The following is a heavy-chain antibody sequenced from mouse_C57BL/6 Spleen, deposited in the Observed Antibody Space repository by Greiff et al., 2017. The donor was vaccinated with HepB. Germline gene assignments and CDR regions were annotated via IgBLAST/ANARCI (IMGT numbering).Heavy chain of an antibody. V-gene: IGHV1-4*01. Sequence: VKLQQSGAELARPGASVKMSCKASGYTFTSYTMHWVKQRPGQGLEWIGYINPSSGYTKYNQKFKDKATLTADKSSSTAYMQLTSLTSEDSAVYYCAKDSSGYAFAYWGQGTLVTVSA. CDR2: INPSSGYT. CDR1: GYTFTSYT. CDR3: AKDSSGYAFAY. D-gene: IGHD3-2*02. J-gene: IGHJ3*01.